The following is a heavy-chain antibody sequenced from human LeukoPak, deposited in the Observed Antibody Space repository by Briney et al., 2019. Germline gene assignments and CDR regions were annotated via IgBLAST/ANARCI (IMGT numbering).Heavy chain of an antibody. CDR3: ARRPYDILTGSYYFDY. Sequence: GESLKISCKGSGYSFTSYWIGWVRQIPGKGLEWMGIIYPGDSDTRYSPSFQGQVTISADKSISTAYLQWSSLEASDTAMYYCARRPYDILTGSYYFDYWGQGTLVTVSS. CDR2: IYPGDSDT. CDR1: GYSFTSYW. D-gene: IGHD3-9*01. J-gene: IGHJ4*02. V-gene: IGHV5-51*01.